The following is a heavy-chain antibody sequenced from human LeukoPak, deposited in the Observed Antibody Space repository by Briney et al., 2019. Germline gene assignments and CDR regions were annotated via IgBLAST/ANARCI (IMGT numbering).Heavy chain of an antibody. J-gene: IGHJ4*02. CDR2: INHSGST. CDR3: ARDPIVGATNDY. CDR1: GGSFSGYY. D-gene: IGHD1-26*01. Sequence: ETLSLTCAVYGGSFSGYYWSWIRQPPGKGLEWIGEINHSGSTNYNPSLKSRVTISVDTSKNQFSLKLSSVTAADTAVYYCARDPIVGATNDYWGQGTLVTVSS. V-gene: IGHV4-34*01.